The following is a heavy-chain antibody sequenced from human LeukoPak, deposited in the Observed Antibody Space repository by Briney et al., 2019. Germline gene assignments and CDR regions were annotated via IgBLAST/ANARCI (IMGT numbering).Heavy chain of an antibody. CDR3: ARTSLSGNYYMDV. J-gene: IGHJ6*03. CDR1: GGSISSGGYY. D-gene: IGHD3-16*01. Sequence: SQTLSLTCTVSGGSISSGGYYWSWIRQPPGKGLEWIGYIYHSGSTYYNPSLKSRVTISVDRSKNQFSLKLSSVTAADTAVYYCARTSLSGNYYMDVWGKGTTVTVSS. V-gene: IGHV4-30-2*01. CDR2: IYHSGST.